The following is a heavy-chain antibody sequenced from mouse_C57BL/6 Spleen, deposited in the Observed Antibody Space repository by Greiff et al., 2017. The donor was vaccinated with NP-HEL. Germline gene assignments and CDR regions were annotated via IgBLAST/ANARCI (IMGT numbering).Heavy chain of an antibody. CDR2: IRNKANGYTT. J-gene: IGHJ2*01. CDR1: GFTFTDYY. CDR3: ARGYSNPYYFDY. V-gene: IGHV7-3*01. D-gene: IGHD2-5*01. Sequence: DVKLVESGGGLVQPGGSLSLSCAASGFTFTDYYMSWVRQPPGKALEWLGFIRNKANGYTTEYSASVKGRFTISRDNSQSILYLQMNALRAEDSATYYCARGYSNPYYFDYWGQGTTLTVSS.